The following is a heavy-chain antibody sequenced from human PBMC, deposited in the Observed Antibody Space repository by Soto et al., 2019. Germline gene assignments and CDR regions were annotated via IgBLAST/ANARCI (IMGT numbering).Heavy chain of an antibody. J-gene: IGHJ4*02. CDR3: ARPGRGIGQQLVLNY. V-gene: IGHV3-30-3*01. CDR1: GFTFSSYA. Sequence: LRLSCAASGFTFSSYAMHWVRQAPGKGLEWVAVISYDGSNKYYADSVKGRFTISRDNSKNTLYLQMNSLRAEDTAVYYCARPGRGIGQQLVLNYWGQGTLVTVS. CDR2: ISYDGSNK. D-gene: IGHD6-13*01.